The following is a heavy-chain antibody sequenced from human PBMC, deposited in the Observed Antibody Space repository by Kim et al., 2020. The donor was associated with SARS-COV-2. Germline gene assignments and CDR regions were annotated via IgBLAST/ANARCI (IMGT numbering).Heavy chain of an antibody. CDR3: AGGIAAAGTWLDY. Sequence: SETLSLTCTVSGGSISSGGYYWSWIRQHPGKGLEWIGYIYYSGSTYYNPSLKSRVTISVDTSKNQFSLKLSSVTAADTAVYYCAGGIAAAGTWLDYWGQGTLVTVSS. V-gene: IGHV4-31*03. D-gene: IGHD6-13*01. CDR1: GGSISSGGYY. CDR2: IYYSGST. J-gene: IGHJ4*02.